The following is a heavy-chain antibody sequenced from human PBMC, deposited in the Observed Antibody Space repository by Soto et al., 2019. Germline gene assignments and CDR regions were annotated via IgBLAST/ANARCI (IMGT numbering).Heavy chain of an antibody. Sequence: EVQLLESGGGLVQPGGSLRLSCAASGITFTKYAMAWVRQAPERGLEWVSGISGSGGGTYYADSVKGRFTISRDNSKNTMVMQMNSLRAEDTAKYYCVGDYGGLEGFDIWGQGTMVTVSS. CDR3: VGDYGGLEGFDI. J-gene: IGHJ3*02. CDR1: GITFTKYA. V-gene: IGHV3-23*01. D-gene: IGHD4-17*01. CDR2: ISGSGGGT.